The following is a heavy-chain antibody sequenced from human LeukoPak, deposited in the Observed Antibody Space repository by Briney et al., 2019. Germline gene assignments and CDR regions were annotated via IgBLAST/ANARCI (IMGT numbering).Heavy chain of an antibody. V-gene: IGHV3-21*01. CDR2: ISSSSSYK. J-gene: IGHJ4*02. CDR3: ARAPITMVRGVINYFDY. CDR1: GFTFGSYS. D-gene: IGHD3-10*01. Sequence: GGSLRLSCAASGFTFGSYSMNWVRQAPGKGLEWVSSISSSSSYKYYADSVKGRFTISRDNAKNSLYLQMNSLRAEDTAVYYCARAPITMVRGVINYFDYWGQGTLVTVSS.